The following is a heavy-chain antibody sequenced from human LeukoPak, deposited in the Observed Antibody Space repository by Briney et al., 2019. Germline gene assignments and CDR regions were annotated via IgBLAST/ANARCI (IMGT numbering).Heavy chain of an antibody. CDR1: GLTCSHNY. CDR3: IVFGDSNH. CDR2: IHTSGDT. J-gene: IGHJ5*02. V-gene: IGHV3-53*01. D-gene: IGHD4-17*01. Sequence: PGGSLRLSCAASGLTCSHNYVSWVHQAPGKGLEWVSAIHTSGDTCYADSVKGRFTIFRDTSKNTLYLQINSLRVEDTAVYYCIVFGDSNHWGQGTLVTVSS.